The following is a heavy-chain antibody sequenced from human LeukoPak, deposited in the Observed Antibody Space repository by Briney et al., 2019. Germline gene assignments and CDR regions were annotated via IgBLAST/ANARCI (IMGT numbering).Heavy chain of an antibody. CDR2: INEDGSET. Sequence: ETLSLTCAVYGGSFSGYYWSWVRQAPGKGLEWVANINEDGSETDYVGTVKGRFTISRDNAKNSLYLQMNSLRAEDTALYYCAREGFWGQGTMVIVSS. CDR3: AREGF. J-gene: IGHJ3*01. CDR1: GGSFSGYY. V-gene: IGHV3-7*01.